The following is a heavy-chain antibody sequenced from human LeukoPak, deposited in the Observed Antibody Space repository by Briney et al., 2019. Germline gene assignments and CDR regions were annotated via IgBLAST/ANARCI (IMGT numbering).Heavy chain of an antibody. CDR3: ARAAYSGSYHSDY. D-gene: IGHD1-26*01. CDR2: IYYSGST. CDR1: GGSVNSGSYY. V-gene: IGHV4-61*01. J-gene: IGHJ4*02. Sequence: SETLSLTCTVSGGSVNSGSYYWHWIRQPPGKGLEWIGYIYYSGSTNYNPSLKSRVTISVDTSKNQFSLKLSSVTAADTAVYYCARAAYSGSYHSDYWGQGTLVTVSS.